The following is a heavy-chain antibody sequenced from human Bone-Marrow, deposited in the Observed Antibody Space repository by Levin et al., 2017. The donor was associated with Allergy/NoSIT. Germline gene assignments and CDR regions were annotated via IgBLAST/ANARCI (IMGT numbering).Heavy chain of an antibody. CDR1: GFTFNDYT. V-gene: IGHV3-43*01. D-gene: IGHD1-26*01. Sequence: SCAASGFTFNDYTMHWVRQIPGKGLEWVSLISWDGGRAVYADSVEGRFTNSRDNSKNSLYLQMNNLRTEDSGLYYCGKGVSGSYADSIDFWGQGTLVTVSS. J-gene: IGHJ4*02. CDR3: GKGVSGSYADSIDF. CDR2: ISWDGGRA.